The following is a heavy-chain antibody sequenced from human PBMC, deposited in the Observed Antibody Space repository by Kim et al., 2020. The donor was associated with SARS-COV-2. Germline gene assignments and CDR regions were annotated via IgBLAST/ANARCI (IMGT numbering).Heavy chain of an antibody. D-gene: IGHD3-22*01. CDR3: ARALPDSSGYYFYYGMDV. V-gene: IGHV1-3*01. CDR1: GYTFTSYA. Sequence: ASVKVSCKASGYTFTSYAMHWVRQAPGQRLEWMGWINAGNGNTKYSQKFQGRVTITRDTSASTAYMELSSLRSEDTAVYYCARALPDSSGYYFYYGMDVWGQGTTVTVSS. J-gene: IGHJ6*02. CDR2: INAGNGNT.